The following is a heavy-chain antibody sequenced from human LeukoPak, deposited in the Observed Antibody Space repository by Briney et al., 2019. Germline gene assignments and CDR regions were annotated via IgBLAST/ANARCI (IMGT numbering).Heavy chain of an antibody. J-gene: IGHJ6*03. D-gene: IGHD4-17*01. CDR2: ISSTSSTM. CDR1: GFTFSSNA. Sequence: PGGSLTLSCAASGFTFSSNAMTWVRQAPGKGLEWVSYISSTSSTMYYAGSVKGRFTISRDNAKNSLYLQMNSLRAEDTAVYYCARGATVWARMDVWGKGTTVTISS. CDR3: ARGATVWARMDV. V-gene: IGHV3-48*04.